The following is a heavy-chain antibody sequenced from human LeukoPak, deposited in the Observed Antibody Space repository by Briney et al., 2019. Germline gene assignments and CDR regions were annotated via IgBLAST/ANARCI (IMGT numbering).Heavy chain of an antibody. D-gene: IGHD4-23*01. Sequence: SETLSLTCAVSGGSFTGYHWSWIRQPQGKGLEWIGEVRQSGGATYNPSLKRQVTISIKTSKNYISLKMNSLTAADTAMYYCAGSYGGNAVGPFDIWGQGTMVTVSS. CDR2: VRQSGGA. CDR1: GGSFTGYH. J-gene: IGHJ3*02. CDR3: AGSYGGNAVGPFDI. V-gene: IGHV4-34*01.